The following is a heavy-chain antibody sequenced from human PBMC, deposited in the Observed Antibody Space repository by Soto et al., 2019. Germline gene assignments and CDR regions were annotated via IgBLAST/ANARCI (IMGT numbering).Heavy chain of an antibody. J-gene: IGHJ4*02. D-gene: IGHD6-19*01. CDR3: ARGGYSSGWHIDY. CDR2: IYYSGST. CDR1: GGSISSYY. V-gene: IGHV4-59*01. Sequence: ETLSLTCTVSGGSISSYYWSWIRQPPGKGLEWIGYIYYSGSTNYNPSLKSRVTIPVDTSKNQFSLKLSSVTAADTAVYYCARGGYSSGWHIDYWGQGTLVTVSS.